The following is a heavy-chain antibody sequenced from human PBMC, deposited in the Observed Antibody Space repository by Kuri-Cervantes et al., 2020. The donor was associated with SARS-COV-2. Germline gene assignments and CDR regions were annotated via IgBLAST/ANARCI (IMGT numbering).Heavy chain of an antibody. V-gene: IGHV6-1*01. D-gene: IGHD6-6*01. CDR2: TYYRSKWYN. CDR3: AQSRSIAARRPWYFDL. CDR1: GDSVSSNSAA. Sequence: SETLSLTCAISGDSVSSNSAAWNWIRQSPSRGLEWLGRTYYRSKWYNDYAVSVKSRITINPDTSKNQFSLQLNSVTAADTAVYYCAQSRSIAARRPWYFDLWGRGTLVTVSS. J-gene: IGHJ2*01.